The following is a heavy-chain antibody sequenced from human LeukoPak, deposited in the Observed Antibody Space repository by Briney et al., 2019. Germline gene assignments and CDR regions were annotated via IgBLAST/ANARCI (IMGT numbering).Heavy chain of an antibody. D-gene: IGHD5-12*01. CDR3: ARLFTTRPYSGYSGFDAFDF. J-gene: IGHJ3*01. CDR2: IYYSGTT. V-gene: IGHV4-39*01. CDR1: GGSISSSSYY. Sequence: SETLSLTCTVSGGSISSSSYYWGWIRQPPGKGLEWIGSIYYSGTTYYNPSLKSRVTISVDTSKNQLSLKLSSVTAADTAVYYCARLFTTRPYSGYSGFDAFDFWGQGTMVTVSS.